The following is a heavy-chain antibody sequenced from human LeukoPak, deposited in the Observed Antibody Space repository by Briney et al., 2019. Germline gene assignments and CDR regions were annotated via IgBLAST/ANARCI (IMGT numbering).Heavy chain of an antibody. V-gene: IGHV1-69*10. Sequence: GASLTVSCKASGGTFSSYAISWVRQAPGQGLEWVAGIIPIRGIANYAQTFQGRVTITADKSKNAAYMELSSLRSEDTAVYYCAIPIFGVVIPTHYYYYYGMDVWGQGTTVTVSS. CDR2: IIPIRGIA. CDR1: GGTFSSYA. J-gene: IGHJ6*02. CDR3: AIPIFGVVIPTHYYYYYGMDV. D-gene: IGHD3-3*02.